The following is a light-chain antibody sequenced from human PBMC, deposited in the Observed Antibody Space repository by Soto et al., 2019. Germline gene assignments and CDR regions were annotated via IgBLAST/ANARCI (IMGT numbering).Light chain of an antibody. CDR1: QSVLYSSNNKNY. CDR3: QQYYSNALT. V-gene: IGKV4-1*01. Sequence: DIVMTQSPDSLAVSLGERATINCKSSQSVLYSSNNKNYLAWYQQKPGQPPKLLIYWASTRESGVPDRFSGSGSGTDFNLTISILQAEDVAVYYCQQYYSNALTFGGGTKVEIK. J-gene: IGKJ4*01. CDR2: WAS.